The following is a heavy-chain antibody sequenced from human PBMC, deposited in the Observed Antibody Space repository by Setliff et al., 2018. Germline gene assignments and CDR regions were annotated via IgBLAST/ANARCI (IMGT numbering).Heavy chain of an antibody. D-gene: IGHD2-2*01. J-gene: IGHJ3*02. CDR3: ARGYQVTPPRADAFDI. V-gene: IGHV1-69*13. CDR1: GGNFNNYA. Sequence: GASVKVSCKASGGNFNNYAINWVRQAPGQGLEWVGRIIPLFGTTNLAQEFQGRVTMTADESTETTYMDLTSLRSEDTAVYYCARGYQVTPPRADAFDIWGQGTLVTVSS. CDR2: IIPLFGTT.